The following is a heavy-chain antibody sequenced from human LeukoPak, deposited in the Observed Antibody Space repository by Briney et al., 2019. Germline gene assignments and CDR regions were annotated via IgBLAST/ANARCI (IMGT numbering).Heavy chain of an antibody. Sequence: GGSLRLSCAASGFTFSNYGMGWVRQAPGKGLEWVAFIRFDGSDKYYADSVKGRYTISRDSSKNTLYLQMNSLRAEDTAVYYCAKDLYYGGQGTLVTVSS. V-gene: IGHV3-30*02. CDR2: IRFDGSDK. CDR3: AKDLYY. J-gene: IGHJ4*02. D-gene: IGHD2-8*01. CDR1: GFTFSNYG.